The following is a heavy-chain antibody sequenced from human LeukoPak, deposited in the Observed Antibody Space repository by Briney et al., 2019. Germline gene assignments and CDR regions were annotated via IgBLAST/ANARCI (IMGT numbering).Heavy chain of an antibody. CDR1: GFTFSSYS. D-gene: IGHD1-26*01. Sequence: GGSLRLSCAASGFTFSSYSMNWVRQAPGKGLEWVSSINSDSIWIYYADSVRGRFTISRDNTRNSLYLQMNSLRVEDTAVYYCARDAGGRTQREGWFDPWGQGTLVTVSS. CDR2: INSDSIWI. V-gene: IGHV3-21*01. J-gene: IGHJ5*02. CDR3: ARDAGGRTQREGWFDP.